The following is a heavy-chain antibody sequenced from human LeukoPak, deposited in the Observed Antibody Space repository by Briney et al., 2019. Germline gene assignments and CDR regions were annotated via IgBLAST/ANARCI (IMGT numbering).Heavy chain of an antibody. Sequence: GASVKVSCKVSGYTLTELSMHWVRQAPGKGLEWMGGFDPEDGETIYAQKFQGRVTMTRDTSISTAYMELSRLRSDDTAVYYCARTSGYSGYDFVTWGQGTLVTVSS. CDR2: FDPEDGET. CDR3: ARTSGYSGYDFVT. CDR1: GYTLTELS. V-gene: IGHV1-24*01. D-gene: IGHD5-12*01. J-gene: IGHJ4*02.